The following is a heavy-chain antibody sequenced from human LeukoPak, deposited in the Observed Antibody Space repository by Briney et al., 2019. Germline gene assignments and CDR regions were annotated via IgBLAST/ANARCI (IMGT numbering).Heavy chain of an antibody. J-gene: IGHJ4*02. D-gene: IGHD2-2*01. Sequence: GASVKVSCKASGYTFTSYYIHWVRQAPGQGLEWGGIINPSGGSTRYPQKFQGRVTMTMDTSTSTVYMEVSSLRSEDTAVYYCATDKEVVPSATYFDYWGQGTLVTVSS. CDR2: INPSGGST. CDR1: GYTFTSYY. CDR3: ATDKEVVPSATYFDY. V-gene: IGHV1-46*01.